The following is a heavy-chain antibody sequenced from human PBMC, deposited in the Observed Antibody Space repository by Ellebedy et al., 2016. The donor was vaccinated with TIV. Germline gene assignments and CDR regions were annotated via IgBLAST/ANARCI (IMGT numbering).Heavy chain of an antibody. CDR2: INHDGSST. CDR1: GFTFSGYW. D-gene: IGHD4-17*01. J-gene: IGHJ4*02. CDR3: ARGPYGDYFFDY. V-gene: IGHV3-74*01. Sequence: PGGSLRLSCAASGFTFSGYWMHWVRQAPGQGPVWVSRINHDGSSTNYADSVKGRFTISRDNAKNMLYLQMNSLRAGDTAVYYCARGPYGDYFFDYWGQGTLVTVSS.